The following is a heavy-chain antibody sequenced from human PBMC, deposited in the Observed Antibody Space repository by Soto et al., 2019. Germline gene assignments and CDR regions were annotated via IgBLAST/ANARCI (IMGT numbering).Heavy chain of an antibody. CDR2: ISYDGSNK. V-gene: IGHV3-30*03. J-gene: IGHJ6*02. Sequence: GGSLRLSCAASGFTFSSYGMHWVRQAPGKGLEWVAAISYDGSNKYYADSMKGRFTISGDNSKNTLYLQMNSLRAEDTAVYYCARDYDILTEAPGSDHYSYYYGMDVWGQGTTVTVSS. CDR1: GFTFSSYG. D-gene: IGHD3-9*01. CDR3: ARDYDILTEAPGSDHYSYYYGMDV.